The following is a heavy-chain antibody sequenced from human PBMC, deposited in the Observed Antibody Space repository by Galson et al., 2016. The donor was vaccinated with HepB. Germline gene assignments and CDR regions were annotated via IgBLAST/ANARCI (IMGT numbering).Heavy chain of an antibody. J-gene: IGHJ2*01. CDR3: ASLRFKGFDL. CDR2: IYSGGST. CDR1: GFTVSSDY. Sequence: SLRLSCAASGFTVSSDYMNWVRQAPGKGLEWVSVIYSGGSTYYADSVKGRFTISRDDATNSLYLQMNSLRDEDTAVYYCASLRFKGFDLWGRGTLVTVSS. V-gene: IGHV3-53*01. D-gene: IGHD3-3*01.